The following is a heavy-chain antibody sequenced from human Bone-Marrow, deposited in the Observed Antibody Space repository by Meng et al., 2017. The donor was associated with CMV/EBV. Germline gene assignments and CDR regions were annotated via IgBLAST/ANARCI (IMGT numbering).Heavy chain of an antibody. D-gene: IGHD6-13*01. V-gene: IGHV3-30-3*01. CDR3: ARGRYSSSWLFWSWFDP. CDR2: ISYDGSNK. CDR1: GFTFSSYA. J-gene: IGHJ5*01. Sequence: GESLKISCAASGFTFSSYAMHWVRQAPGKGLEWVAAISYDGSNKYYADSVKGRFTISRDNSKNTLYLQMNSLRAEDTAVYYCARGRYSSSWLFWSWFDPWGQGTMVTVSS.